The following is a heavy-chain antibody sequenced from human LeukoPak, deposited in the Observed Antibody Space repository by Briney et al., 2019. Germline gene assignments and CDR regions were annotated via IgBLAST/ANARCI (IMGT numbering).Heavy chain of an antibody. CDR2: ISAYNGNT. V-gene: IGHV1-18*01. J-gene: IGHJ6*02. CDR3: ARAGIYCSSTSCYEDGMDV. D-gene: IGHD2-2*01. CDR1: GYTFTSYG. Sequence: ASVKVSCKASGYTFTSYGISWVRQAPGQGLEWMGWISAYNGNTNYAQKLQGRVTMTTDTSTSTAYMELRSLRSDDTAVYYCARAGIYCSSTSCYEDGMDVWGQGTTVTVSS.